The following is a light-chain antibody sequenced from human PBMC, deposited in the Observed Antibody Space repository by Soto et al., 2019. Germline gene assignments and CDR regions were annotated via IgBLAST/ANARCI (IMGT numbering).Light chain of an antibody. Sequence: EVVMTQSPATLSLSPGERATLSCRASQTVSRNLAWYQQRPGQARRLLIYDISNRATGVPGRFSGSWSETEFTLTIRSLQAEDFAVYFWQQYNNRPSFGQGTRLEIK. V-gene: IGKV3-15*01. CDR2: DIS. J-gene: IGKJ5*01. CDR3: QQYNNRPS. CDR1: QTVSRN.